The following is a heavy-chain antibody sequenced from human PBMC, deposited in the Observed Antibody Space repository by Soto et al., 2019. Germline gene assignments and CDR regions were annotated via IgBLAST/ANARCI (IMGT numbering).Heavy chain of an antibody. D-gene: IGHD2-2*01. CDR1: GFTFSTYA. Sequence: EVQLLESGGDLVQPGGSLRLSCAASGFTFSTYAMSWVRQAPGKGLEWVSTKSGSGDNTYDADSVKGRFTISRDNSKNTLYLQMSSLSVEDTAVYSCAKDRRENCDTTTCYLFDSWGQGTLVTVSS. J-gene: IGHJ4*02. V-gene: IGHV3-23*01. CDR3: AKDRRENCDTTTCYLFDS. CDR2: KSGSGDNT.